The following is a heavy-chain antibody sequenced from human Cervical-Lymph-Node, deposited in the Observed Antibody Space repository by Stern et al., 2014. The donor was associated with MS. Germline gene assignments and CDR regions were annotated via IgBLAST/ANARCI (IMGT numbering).Heavy chain of an antibody. CDR2: ISYDGNHK. CDR1: GFTFSSYG. V-gene: IGHV3-30*03. D-gene: IGHD2-8*01. Sequence: QVQLVESGGAVVQPGRSLRLSCAASGFTFSSYGMHLVRQAPGKGLEWVTVISYDGNHKYYAASVKGRLTISRDNSKNTLHLQMNSVTPDDTAIYYCARDYEDTSMLFDHWGQGTLVTVSS. J-gene: IGHJ4*02. CDR3: ARDYEDTSMLFDH.